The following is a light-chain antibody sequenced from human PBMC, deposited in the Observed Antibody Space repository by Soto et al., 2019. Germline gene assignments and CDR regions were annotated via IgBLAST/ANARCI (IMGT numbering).Light chain of an antibody. V-gene: IGKV1-39*01. CDR2: AAS. CDR1: QSISTY. Sequence: DTQMTQSPSSLSASVGDRVTITCRASQSISTYLNWYQQKPGKAPKLLIYAASSLQSGVPSRFSASGSGTDFTLTISSLQPEDFATYYCQQSYITPPLTFGGGTKVDIK. CDR3: QQSYITPPLT. J-gene: IGKJ4*01.